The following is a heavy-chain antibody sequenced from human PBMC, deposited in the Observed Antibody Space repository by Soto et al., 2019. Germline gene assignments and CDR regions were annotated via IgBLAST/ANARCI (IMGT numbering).Heavy chain of an antibody. J-gene: IGHJ4*02. CDR1: GYSFTSYW. CDR2: IYPGDSDT. Sequence: GESLKISCKGSGYSFTSYWIGWVRQMPGKGLEWMGIIYPGDSDTGYSPSFQGQVTISADKSISTAYLQWSSLKASDTAMYYCASGGTDDAVAGNYYFDYWGQGTLVTVSS. D-gene: IGHD6-19*01. V-gene: IGHV5-51*01. CDR3: ASGGTDDAVAGNYYFDY.